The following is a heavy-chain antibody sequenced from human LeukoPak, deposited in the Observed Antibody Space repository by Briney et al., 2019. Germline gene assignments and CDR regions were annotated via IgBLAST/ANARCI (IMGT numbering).Heavy chain of an antibody. CDR3: ARETNTSDSSGYIRADVRRDDY. CDR1: GFTFSSYI. J-gene: IGHJ4*02. D-gene: IGHD3-22*01. V-gene: IGHV3-21*01. CDR2: ISSSSIYI. Sequence: GGSLRLSCEASGFTFSSYIMNWVRQAPGKGLEWVSSISSSSIYIYYTDSVKGRFTISRDNARNSLYLRMNSLRAEDTAVYYCARETNTSDSSGYIRADVRRDDYWGQGTLVTVSS.